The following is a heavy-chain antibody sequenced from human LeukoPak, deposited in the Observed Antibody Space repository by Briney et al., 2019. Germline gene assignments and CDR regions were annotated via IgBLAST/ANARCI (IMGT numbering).Heavy chain of an antibody. CDR3: ARVPYDSSGYYYVHFDY. D-gene: IGHD3-22*01. V-gene: IGHV3-48*03. CDR1: GFTFSSYE. J-gene: IGHJ4*02. Sequence: GGSLRLFCAASGFTFSSYEMNWVRQAPGKGLEWVSYISSSGSTIYYADSVKGRFTISRDNAKNSLYLQMNSLRAEDTAVYYCARVPYDSSGYYYVHFDYWGQGTLVTVSS. CDR2: ISSSGSTI.